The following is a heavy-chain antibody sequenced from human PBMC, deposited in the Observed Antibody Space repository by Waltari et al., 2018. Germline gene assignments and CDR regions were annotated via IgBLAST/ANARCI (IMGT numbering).Heavy chain of an antibody. CDR2: IYYGGGTYDSGST. D-gene: IGHD5-12*01. J-gene: IGHJ5*02. V-gene: IGHV4-39*01. CDR1: GGSISSSNYY. Sequence: QLQLQESGPGLVKPSETLSLTCTVSGGSISSSNYYWGWIRQTPGRGLEWIGNIYYGGGTYDSGSTYYKSTLKSRVTISGDTSKNQFSLKLTSVTAADTAVYYCARHWKKSGYRFDPWGQGTLVTVSS. CDR3: ARHWKKSGYRFDP.